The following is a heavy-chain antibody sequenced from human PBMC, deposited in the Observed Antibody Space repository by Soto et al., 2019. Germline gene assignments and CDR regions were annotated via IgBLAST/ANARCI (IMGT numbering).Heavy chain of an antibody. CDR1: GDTISSNSVA. J-gene: IGHJ6*02. Sequence: SQTLSLTCVGSGDTISSNSVAWNWVRQSPSRGLEWLGRTYYRSRWYSDYAVSVRSRIDINADTSKNQVSLQLNSVAPEDTAVYYCARSEEDSDYYYYGMDVWGQGTTVTVSS. V-gene: IGHV6-1*01. CDR3: ARSEEDSDYYYYGMDV. CDR2: TYYRSRWYS. D-gene: IGHD2-15*01.